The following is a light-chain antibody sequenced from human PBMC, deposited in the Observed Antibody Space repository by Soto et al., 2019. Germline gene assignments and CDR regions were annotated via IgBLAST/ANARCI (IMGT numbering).Light chain of an antibody. V-gene: IGKV1-6*02. CDR3: LQDYNYPLT. CDR1: LSIRND. Sequence: AIQLTQSPSALSASVGDRVTITCRASLSIRNDLGWYQQKPGEAPRLLVYGASTLQSGVPSRFSGSGSGTEFTLTISSLQLEDFGTYYCLQDYNYPLTFGGGTRLEI. J-gene: IGKJ4*01. CDR2: GAS.